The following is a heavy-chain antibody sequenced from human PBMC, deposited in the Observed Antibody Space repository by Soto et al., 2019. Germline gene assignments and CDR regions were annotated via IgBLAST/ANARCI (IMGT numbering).Heavy chain of an antibody. D-gene: IGHD6-19*01. CDR3: ARDGPSSVIAVAGRDAGFDI. J-gene: IGHJ3*02. CDR2: TYYRSKWHN. V-gene: IGHV6-1*01. CDR1: GVSVSSNSTA. Sequence: SQTLSLTCAISGVSVSSNSTAWNWIRQSPSRGLEWLGRTYYRSKWHNDYAVSVKSRITINPDTSKIQYSLQLNSVTPEDTAVYCCARDGPSSVIAVAGRDAGFDIGGQGTMVTVS.